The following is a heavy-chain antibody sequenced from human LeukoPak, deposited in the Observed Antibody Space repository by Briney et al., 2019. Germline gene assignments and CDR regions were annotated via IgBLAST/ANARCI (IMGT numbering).Heavy chain of an antibody. D-gene: IGHD4-17*01. Sequence: MTSETLSLTCAVSGVSISSSNWWSWVRQPPGKGLEWIGEIYHSGSTNYNPSLKSRVTISVDKSKNQFSLKLSSVTAADTAVYYCAGGVAFYGDYEDYFDYWGQGTLVTVSS. J-gene: IGHJ4*02. V-gene: IGHV4-4*02. CDR2: IYHSGST. CDR1: GVSISSSNW. CDR3: AGGVAFYGDYEDYFDY.